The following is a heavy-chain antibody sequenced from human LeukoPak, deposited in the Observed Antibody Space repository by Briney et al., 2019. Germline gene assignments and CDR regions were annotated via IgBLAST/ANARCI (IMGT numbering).Heavy chain of an antibody. V-gene: IGHV4-59*01. Sequence: SETLSLTCTVSGGPISSYYWSWIRQPPGKGLEWIGYIYYSGSTNYNPSLKSRVTISVDTSKNQFSLKLSSVTAADTAVYYCARAGLKNYFDYWGQGTLVTVSS. D-gene: IGHD4/OR15-4a*01. J-gene: IGHJ4*02. CDR2: IYYSGST. CDR1: GGPISSYY. CDR3: ARAGLKNYFDY.